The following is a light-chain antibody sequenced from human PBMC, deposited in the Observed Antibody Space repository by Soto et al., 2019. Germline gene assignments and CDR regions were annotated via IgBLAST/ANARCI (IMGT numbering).Light chain of an antibody. Sequence: DTQLTQSPSFLSASVGDRVTIACRASQDVSRSVGWYQQKPGTAPKLLISAASTLNSGVPSRFSGSGSGTDFTLTISSLQPEDFATYYCQQSYSTKLTFGGGTKVEIK. CDR1: QDVSRS. V-gene: IGKV1-9*01. J-gene: IGKJ4*01. CDR3: QQSYSTKLT. CDR2: AAS.